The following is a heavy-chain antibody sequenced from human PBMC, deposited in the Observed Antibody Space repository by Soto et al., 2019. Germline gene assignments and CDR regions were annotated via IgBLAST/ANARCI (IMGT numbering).Heavy chain of an antibody. J-gene: IGHJ4*02. Sequence: GGSLRLSCAASAFTFSTYGMNWVRQAPGKGLEWVAVISSDGSNKYYTDSVKGRFTISRDSSRNTLYLQMNSLRAEDTAVYYCARDQGFCSGGRCYSYFDHWGQGTLVTVSS. CDR2: ISSDGSNK. CDR3: ARDQGFCSGGRCYSYFDH. V-gene: IGHV3-33*01. D-gene: IGHD2-15*01. CDR1: AFTFSTYG.